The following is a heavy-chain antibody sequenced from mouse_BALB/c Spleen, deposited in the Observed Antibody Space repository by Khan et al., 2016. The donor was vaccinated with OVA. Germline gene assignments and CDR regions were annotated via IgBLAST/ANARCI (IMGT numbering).Heavy chain of an antibody. CDR3: ARTTTAYAMDY. V-gene: IGHV1-4*01. Sequence: QVQLKQSGAEPARPGASVKMSCTASGYTFTSNTMHWVKQRPGQGLEWIGYINPRSGYINYNQKFNDKATLTADKSSSTPYLQLSSLTSEDSAVYYCARTTTAYAMDYWGQGTSVTVSS. CDR2: INPRSGYI. J-gene: IGHJ4*01. CDR1: GYTFTSNT. D-gene: IGHD1-2*01.